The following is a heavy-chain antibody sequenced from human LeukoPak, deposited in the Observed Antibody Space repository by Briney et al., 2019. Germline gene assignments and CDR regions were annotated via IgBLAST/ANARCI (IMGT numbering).Heavy chain of an antibody. D-gene: IGHD3-3*01. CDR1: GFTFSSYA. J-gene: IGHJ4*02. CDR2: ISGSGGST. Sequence: PGGSLRLSCAASGFTFSSYAMSWVRQAPGKGLEWVSAISGSGGSTYYADSVKGRFTISRDNSKNTLYMQMNSLRAEDTAVYYCAKDRQYDFWSGYPYYFDYWGQGTLVTVSS. CDR3: AKDRQYDFWSGYPYYFDY. V-gene: IGHV3-23*01.